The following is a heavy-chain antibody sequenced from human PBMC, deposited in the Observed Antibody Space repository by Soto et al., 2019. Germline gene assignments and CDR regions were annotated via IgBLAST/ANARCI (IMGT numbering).Heavy chain of an antibody. V-gene: IGHV3-48*03. J-gene: IGHJ5*02. CDR1: GFTFSSYE. Sequence: SGGSLRLSCAASGFTFSSYEMNWVRQAPGKGLEWVSYISSSGSTIYYADSVKGRFTISRDNAKNSLYLQMNSLRAEDTAVYYCARAWPPDSSGVGGSLDPWGQGTLVTVPQ. D-gene: IGHD6-19*01. CDR3: ARAWPPDSSGVGGSLDP. CDR2: ISSSGSTI.